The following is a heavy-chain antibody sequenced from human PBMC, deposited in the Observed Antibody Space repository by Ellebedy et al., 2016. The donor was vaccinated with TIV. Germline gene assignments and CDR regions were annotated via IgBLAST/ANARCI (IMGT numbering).Heavy chain of an antibody. Sequence: SETLSLTXTVSGGSISSGGYYWSWIRQHPGKGLEWIGYIYYSGSTYYNPSLKSRVTISVDTSKNQFSLKLSSVTAADTAVYYCARVGRLIAAAETSFDYWGQGTLVTVSS. CDR1: GGSISSGGYY. D-gene: IGHD6-13*01. CDR2: IYYSGST. CDR3: ARVGRLIAAAETSFDY. J-gene: IGHJ4*02. V-gene: IGHV4-31*03.